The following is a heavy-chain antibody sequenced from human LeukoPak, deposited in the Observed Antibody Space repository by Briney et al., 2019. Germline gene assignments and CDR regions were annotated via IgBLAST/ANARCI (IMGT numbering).Heavy chain of an antibody. J-gene: IGHJ6*02. D-gene: IGHD3-3*01. CDR2: ISYDGSNK. CDR3: ARGDFWSGYSDYYYGMDV. CDR1: GFTFSSYA. V-gene: IGHV3-30-3*01. Sequence: GGSLRLSCAASGFTFSSYAMHWVRQAPGKGLEWVAVISYDGSNKYYADSVKGRFTISRDNPKNTLYLQMNSLRAEDTAVYYCARGDFWSGYSDYYYGMDVWGQGTTVTVSS.